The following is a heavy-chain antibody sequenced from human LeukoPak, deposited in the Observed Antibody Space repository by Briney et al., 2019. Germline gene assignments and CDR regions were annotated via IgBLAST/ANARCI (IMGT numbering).Heavy chain of an antibody. D-gene: IGHD3-22*01. V-gene: IGHV3-23*01. J-gene: IGHJ4*02. Sequence: GGSLRLSCAASGFTFSSYAMSWVRQAPGKGLEWVSAISGSGGSTYYADSVKGRFTISRDNSKNTLYLQMNSLRAEDTAVYYCTKDADYYDSSGEFDYWGQGTLVTVSS. CDR3: TKDADYYDSSGEFDY. CDR2: ISGSGGST. CDR1: GFTFSSYA.